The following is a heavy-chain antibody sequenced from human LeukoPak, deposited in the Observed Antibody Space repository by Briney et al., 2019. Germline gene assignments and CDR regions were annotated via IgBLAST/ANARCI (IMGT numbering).Heavy chain of an antibody. CDR1: GGSFSGYY. CDR3: ARRVGDYGAFDY. J-gene: IGHJ4*02. Sequence: SETLSLTCAVYGGSFSGYYWSWIRQPPGKGLEWIGEINHSGSTNYNPSLKSRVTISVDTSKNQFSLRLSSVTAADTADYYCARRVGDYGAFDYWGQGALVTVSS. V-gene: IGHV4-34*01. D-gene: IGHD4-17*01. CDR2: INHSGST.